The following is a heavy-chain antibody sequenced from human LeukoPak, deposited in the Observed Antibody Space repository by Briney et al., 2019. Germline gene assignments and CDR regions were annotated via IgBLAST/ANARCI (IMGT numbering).Heavy chain of an antibody. CDR3: AKGTYYYESSGWRLMDV. D-gene: IGHD3-22*01. CDR1: GFTFSSCG. Sequence: GGSLRLSCAASGFTFSSCGMHWVRQAPGKGLEWVAVISYDGSNKYYADSVKGRFTISRDNSKNTLYLQMNSLRAEDTAVYYCAKGTYYYESSGWRLMDVWGQGTTVTVSS. CDR2: ISYDGSNK. J-gene: IGHJ6*02. V-gene: IGHV3-30*18.